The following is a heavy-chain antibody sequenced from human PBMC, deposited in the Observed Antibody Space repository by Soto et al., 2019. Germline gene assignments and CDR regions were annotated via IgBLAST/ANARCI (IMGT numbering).Heavy chain of an antibody. CDR1: GYTFTSYA. V-gene: IGHV1-3*01. J-gene: IGHJ5*02. D-gene: IGHD1-7*01. CDR2: INAGNGNT. CDR3: ARDLKVKRYNWNYNWFDP. Sequence: ASVKVSCKASGYTFTSYAMHWMRQAPGQRLEWMGWINAGNGNTKYSQKFQGRVTITRDTSASTAYMELSSLRSEDTAVYYCARDLKVKRYNWNYNWFDPWGQGTLVTVSS.